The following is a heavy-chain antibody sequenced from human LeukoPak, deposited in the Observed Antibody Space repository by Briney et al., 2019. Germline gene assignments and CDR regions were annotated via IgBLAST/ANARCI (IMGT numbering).Heavy chain of an antibody. Sequence: GRSLRLSCAASGFTFSSYGMHWVRQAPGKGLEWVAVISYDGSNKYYADSVKGRFTISRDNSKNTLCLQMNSLRAEDTAVYYCAKDLPSNYYGSGSYLAYGMDVWGQGTTVTVSS. CDR2: ISYDGSNK. D-gene: IGHD3-10*01. CDR1: GFTFSSYG. J-gene: IGHJ6*02. V-gene: IGHV3-30*18. CDR3: AKDLPSNYYGSGSYLAYGMDV.